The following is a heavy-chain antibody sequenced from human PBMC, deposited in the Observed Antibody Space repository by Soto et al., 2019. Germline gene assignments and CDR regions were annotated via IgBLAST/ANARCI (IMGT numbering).Heavy chain of an antibody. V-gene: IGHV5-10-1*01. CDR2: IDPSDSYT. D-gene: IGHD1-7*01. J-gene: IGHJ3*02. CDR1: GYSFTSYW. Sequence: GESLKISCKGSGYSFTSYWISWVRQMPGKGLEWMGRIDPSDSYTNYSPSFQGHVTISADKSISTAYLQWSSLKASDTDMYYCTRRLDWCVFGGTNDFDIWGQVRVVT. CDR3: TRRLDWCVFGGTNDFDI.